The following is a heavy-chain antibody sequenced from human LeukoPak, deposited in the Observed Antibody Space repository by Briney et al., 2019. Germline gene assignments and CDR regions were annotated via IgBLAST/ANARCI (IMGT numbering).Heavy chain of an antibody. D-gene: IGHD3-16*02. CDR1: GFTFSSYA. J-gene: IGHJ4*02. CDR3: AKGRLRLGELSPYLD. CDR2: ISGSGGST. Sequence: PGGSLRLSCAASGFTFSSYAMSWVRQAPGKGLEWVSAISGSGGSTYYADSVKGRFTISRDNSKNTLYLQMNSLRAEDTAVYYYAKGRLRLGELSPYLDWGQGTLVTVSS. V-gene: IGHV3-23*01.